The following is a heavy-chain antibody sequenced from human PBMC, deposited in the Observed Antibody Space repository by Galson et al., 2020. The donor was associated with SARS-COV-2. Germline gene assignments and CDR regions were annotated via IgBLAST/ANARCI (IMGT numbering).Heavy chain of an antibody. V-gene: IGHV3-7*05. D-gene: IGHD2-15*01. Sequence: TGGSLRLSCVGSGFTIRNHWMTWVRQAPGKGLEWVANIKQDGSEKYYVDSVKGRFTISRDNAKNSLYLQMNSLRAEDTAVYYCANNRWLLYFEIWGQGTLVTVSS. CDR1: GFTIRNHW. CDR3: ANNRWLLYFEI. CDR2: IKQDGSEK. J-gene: IGHJ4*02.